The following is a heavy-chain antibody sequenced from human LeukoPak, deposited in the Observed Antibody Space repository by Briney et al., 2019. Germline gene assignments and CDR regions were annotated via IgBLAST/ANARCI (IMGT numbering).Heavy chain of an antibody. D-gene: IGHD5-18*01. Sequence: PGGSLRLSCAAYEFTFSSYAMNWVRQAPGKGLEWVSYISSTSSSRYYADSLKGRFTISRDNARNSLYLQMNSLRAEDTAVYYCARDGNSPEYYLDFWGQGTLVTVSS. CDR1: EFTFSSYA. V-gene: IGHV3-48*01. J-gene: IGHJ4*01. CDR3: ARDGNSPEYYLDF. CDR2: ISSTSSSR.